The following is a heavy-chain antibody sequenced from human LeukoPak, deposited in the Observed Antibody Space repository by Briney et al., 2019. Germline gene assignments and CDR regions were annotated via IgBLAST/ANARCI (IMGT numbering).Heavy chain of an antibody. Sequence: ASVKVSCKASGYTFSNYAMNWVRQAPGQGLEWMGWINTNTGNPTYAQGFTGRFVFPLDTSVSTAYLRISSLKAEDTAVYYCVTRDGVSDGFFNFDYWGQGTLVTVSS. J-gene: IGHJ4*02. D-gene: IGHD5-24*01. V-gene: IGHV7-4-1*02. CDR3: VTRDGVSDGFFNFDY. CDR2: INTNTGNP. CDR1: GYTFSNYA.